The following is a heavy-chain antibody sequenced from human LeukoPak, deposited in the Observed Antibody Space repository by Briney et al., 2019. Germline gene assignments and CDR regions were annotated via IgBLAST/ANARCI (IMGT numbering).Heavy chain of an antibody. CDR2: IYPGDYET. CDR3: AIPPGYCGNDCSFDH. D-gene: IGHD2-21*02. CDR1: GYSFSNYW. Sequence: GESLKISCEGSGYSFSNYWIGWVRQMPGKGLEWMGIIYPGDYETRYSPSFQGPVTISVDKSISTASLQWSSRKASDTAMYYCAIPPGYCGNDCSFDHWGQGTLVTVSS. J-gene: IGHJ4*02. V-gene: IGHV5-51*01.